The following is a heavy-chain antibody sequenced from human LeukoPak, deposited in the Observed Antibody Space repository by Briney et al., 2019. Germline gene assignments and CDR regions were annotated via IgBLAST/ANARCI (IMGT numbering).Heavy chain of an antibody. CDR2: IYYSGST. J-gene: IGHJ4*02. Sequence: PSETLSLTCTVSGDPISTSSDYKWTWIRQPPREGLEWIGYIYYSGSTNYNPSLQSRVTISVDTSNNQFSLKLTSVTAADTAVYYCAREYSAFDYWGQGTLVTVSS. CDR1: GDPISTSSDY. D-gene: IGHD5-12*01. V-gene: IGHV4-61*08. CDR3: AREYSAFDY.